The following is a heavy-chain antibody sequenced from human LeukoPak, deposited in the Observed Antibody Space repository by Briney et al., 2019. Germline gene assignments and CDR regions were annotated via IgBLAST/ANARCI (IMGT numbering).Heavy chain of an antibody. CDR1: GFTFSSYA. J-gene: IGHJ6*03. CDR2: ISYDGSNK. V-gene: IGHV3-30*04. D-gene: IGHD6-13*01. CDR3: ARVGIAAAGSRGAVYYYYMDV. Sequence: PGRSLRLSCAASGFTFSSYAMHWVRQAPGKGLEWVAVISYDGSNKYYADSVKGRFTISRDNSKNTLYLQMNSLRAEDTAVYYCARVGIAAAGSRGAVYYYYMDVWGKGTTVTVSS.